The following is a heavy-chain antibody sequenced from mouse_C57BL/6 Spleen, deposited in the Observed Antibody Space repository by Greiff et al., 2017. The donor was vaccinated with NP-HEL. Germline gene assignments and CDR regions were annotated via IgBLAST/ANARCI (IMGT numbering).Heavy chain of an antibody. CDR1: GYTFTSYG. CDR2: IYPRSGNT. CDR3: ARTIDYYGSYWYFDV. J-gene: IGHJ1*03. Sequence: VQLQESGAELARPGASVKLSCKASGYTFTSYGISWVKQRTGQGLEWIGEIYPRSGNTYYNEKFKGKATLTADKSSSTAYMELRSLTSEDSAVYFCARTIDYYGSYWYFDVWGTGTTVTVSS. V-gene: IGHV1-81*01. D-gene: IGHD1-1*01.